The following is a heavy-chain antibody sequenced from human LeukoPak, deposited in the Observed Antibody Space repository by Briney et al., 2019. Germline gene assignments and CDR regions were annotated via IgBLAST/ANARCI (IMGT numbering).Heavy chain of an antibody. J-gene: IGHJ4*02. V-gene: IGHV3-74*01. CDR3: ARRSAVAGTLDY. Sequence: GGSLRLSCAASGFTFSSYWMHWVRQAPGKGLVWVSRIKSDGSSTSYADSAKGRFTISRDNAKNTLYLQMNSLRAEDTAVYYCARRSAVAGTLDYWGQGTPVTVSS. CDR1: GFTFSSYW. CDR2: IKSDGSST. D-gene: IGHD6-19*01.